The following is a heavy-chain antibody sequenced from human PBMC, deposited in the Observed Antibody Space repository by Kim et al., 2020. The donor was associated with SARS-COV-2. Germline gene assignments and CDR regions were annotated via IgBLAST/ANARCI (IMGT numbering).Heavy chain of an antibody. Sequence: GGSLRLSCAASGFTFSGSAMHWVRQASGKGLEWVGRIGSKANSYATAYAASVKGRFTISRDDSKNTAYLQMNSLKTEDTAVYYCTREGYNWNDGDYWGQGTLVTVSS. CDR1: GFTFSGSA. CDR3: TREGYNWNDGDY. CDR2: IGSKANSYAT. V-gene: IGHV3-73*01. J-gene: IGHJ4*02. D-gene: IGHD1-20*01.